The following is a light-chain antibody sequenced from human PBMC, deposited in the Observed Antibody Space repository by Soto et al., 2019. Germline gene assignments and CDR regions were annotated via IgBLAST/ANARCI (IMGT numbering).Light chain of an antibody. Sequence: QSVLTQPASVSGSPGQSITISCTGTSSDVSGYNYVSWYQQHPGKAPKLMIYEVNNRPSGISNRFSGSKSGNTASLTIFGLQTEDEADYYCSSYTSSGTVVFGGGTKLTVL. CDR1: SSDVSGYNY. V-gene: IGLV2-14*01. CDR2: EVN. J-gene: IGLJ3*02. CDR3: SSYTSSGTVV.